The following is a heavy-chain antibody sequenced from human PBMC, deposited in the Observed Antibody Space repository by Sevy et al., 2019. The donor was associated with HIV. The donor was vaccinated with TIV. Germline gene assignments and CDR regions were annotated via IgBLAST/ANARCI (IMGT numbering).Heavy chain of an antibody. CDR2: FDPEDGET. J-gene: IGHJ4*02. D-gene: IGHD5-18*01. V-gene: IGHV1-24*01. CDR1: GYTLTELS. CDR3: ATEQLSPTLSLYYFDY. Sequence: ASVKVSCKVSGYTLTELSMHWVRQAPGKGLEWMGGFDPEDGETIYAQKFQGRVTMTEDTSTDTAYMELSSLRSEDTAVHYCATEQLSPTLSLYYFDYWGQGTLVTVSS.